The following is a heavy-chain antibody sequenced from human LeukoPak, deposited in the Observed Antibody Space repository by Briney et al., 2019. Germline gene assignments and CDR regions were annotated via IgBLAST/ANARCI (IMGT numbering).Heavy chain of an antibody. V-gene: IGHV3-30*02. D-gene: IGHD2-2*02. Sequence: GGSLRLSCAASGFTFSSYGMHWVRQAPGKGLEWVTFIRYDGGNKYYADSVKGRFTISRDNSKNTLYLQMNSLRTEDTAVYYCAKGGLGIGYCTSTSCYTGFDYWGQGTLLTVSS. CDR2: IRYDGGNK. J-gene: IGHJ4*02. CDR1: GFTFSSYG. CDR3: AKGGLGIGYCTSTSCYTGFDY.